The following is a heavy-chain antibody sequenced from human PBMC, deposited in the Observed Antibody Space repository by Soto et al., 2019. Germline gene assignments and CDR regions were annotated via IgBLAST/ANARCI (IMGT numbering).Heavy chain of an antibody. V-gene: IGHV3-23*01. CDR2: ISGSGGST. CDR3: AANWDIVVVPAKLVGKVPI. D-gene: IGHD2-2*01. J-gene: IGHJ3*02. CDR1: GFTFSSYA. Sequence: GGSLRLSCAASGFTFSSYAMSWVRQAPGKGLEWVSAISGSGGSTYYADSVKGRFTISRDNSKNTLYLQMNSLRAEDTAVYYCAANWDIVVVPAKLVGKVPIWGQGTMVTVSS.